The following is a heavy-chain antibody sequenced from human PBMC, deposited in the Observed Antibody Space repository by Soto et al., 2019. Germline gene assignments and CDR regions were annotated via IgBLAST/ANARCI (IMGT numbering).Heavy chain of an antibody. CDR3: ARVLSHEYFQH. J-gene: IGHJ1*01. CDR1: GGSISSINW. V-gene: IGHV4-4*02. CDR2: IYHSGST. Sequence: SDTLSLTCAVSGGSISSINWLSWVRQPPGKGLEWIGEIYHSGSTNYNPSLKSRVTISVDKSKNQFSLKLSSVTAADTAVYYCARVLSHEYFQHWGQGTLVTVSS.